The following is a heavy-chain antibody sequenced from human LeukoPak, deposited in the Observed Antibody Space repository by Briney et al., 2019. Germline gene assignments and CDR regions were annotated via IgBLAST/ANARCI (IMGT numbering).Heavy chain of an antibody. CDR3: ATGYSSSWRYMDV. J-gene: IGHJ6*03. D-gene: IGHD6-13*01. V-gene: IGHV1-2*02. CDR1: GYTFTGYY. CDR2: INPNSGGT. Sequence: GASVKVSCKASGYTFTGYYMHWVRQAPGQGLEWMGWINPNSGGTNYAQKFQGRVTITTDESTSTAYLELSSLRSEDTAVYYCATGYSSSWRYMDVWGKGTTVTVSS.